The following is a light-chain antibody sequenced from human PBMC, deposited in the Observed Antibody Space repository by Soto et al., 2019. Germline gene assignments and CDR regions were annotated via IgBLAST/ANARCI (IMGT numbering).Light chain of an antibody. V-gene: IGKV3-20*01. CDR3: QQYGSSLRT. CDR1: QSVSSY. J-gene: IGKJ1*01. CDR2: DAS. Sequence: EIVLTQSPGTLSLSPGERATLSCRASQSVSSYLAWYQQKPGQAPRLLIYDASNRATGIPARFSGSGSGTDFTLTISRLEPEDFAVYYCQQYGSSLRTFGQGTKVDI.